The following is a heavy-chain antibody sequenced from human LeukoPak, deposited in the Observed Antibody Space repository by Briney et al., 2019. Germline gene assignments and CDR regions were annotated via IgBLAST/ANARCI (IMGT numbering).Heavy chain of an antibody. V-gene: IGHV3-9*01. D-gene: IGHD2-2*01. CDR1: GFTFDDYA. CDR3: AKGRVQRLNVHHCSSTSCNPN. J-gene: IGHJ4*02. CDR2: ISWNSGSI. Sequence: GGSLRLSCAASGFTFDDYAMHWVRQAPGKGLEWVSGISWNSGSIGYADSVKGRFTISRDNAKNSLYLQMNSLRAEDTALYYCAKGRVQRLNVHHCSSTSCNPNWGQGTLVTVSS.